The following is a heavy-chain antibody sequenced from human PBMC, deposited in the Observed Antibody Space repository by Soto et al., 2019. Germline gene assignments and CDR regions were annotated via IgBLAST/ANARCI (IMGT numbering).Heavy chain of an antibody. CDR1: RGTFSSYA. Sequence: SVKVSCKASRGTFSSYAISWVRQAPGQGLEWMGGIIPIFGTANYAQKFQGRVTITADESTSTAYMELSSLRSEDTAVYYCARDRDGNWKYWGQGTLVTVSS. V-gene: IGHV1-69*13. CDR2: IIPIFGTA. J-gene: IGHJ4*02. D-gene: IGHD1-20*01. CDR3: ARDRDGNWKY.